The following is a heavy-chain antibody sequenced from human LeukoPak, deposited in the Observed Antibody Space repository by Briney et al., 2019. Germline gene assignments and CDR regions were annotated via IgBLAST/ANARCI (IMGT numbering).Heavy chain of an antibody. CDR3: AREYCTTANCHRLDS. D-gene: IGHD2-8*01. J-gene: IGHJ4*02. Sequence: PGGSLRLSCAAPGFTFSHVAMHWVRQSPGKGPEWVAVISYDGKNANYADSVEGRFTVSRDNSKNTLYLQLNSLRAEDTAIYYCAREYCTTANCHRLDSWGQGTLVTVSS. CDR1: GFTFSHVA. V-gene: IGHV3-30*04. CDR2: ISYDGKNA.